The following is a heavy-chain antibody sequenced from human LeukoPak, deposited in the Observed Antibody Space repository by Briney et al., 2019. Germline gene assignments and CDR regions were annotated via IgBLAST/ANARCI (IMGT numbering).Heavy chain of an antibody. CDR1: GFTFSSYG. CDR3: ARGVVVRGVLWFDP. CDR2: ISSSSSYI. V-gene: IGHV3-21*01. Sequence: GGSLRLSCAASGFTFSSYGMHWVRQAPGKGLEWVSSISSSSSYIYYADSVKGRFTISRDNAKNSLYLQMNSLRAEDTAVYYCARGVVVRGVLWFDPWGQGTLVTVSS. J-gene: IGHJ5*02. D-gene: IGHD3-10*01.